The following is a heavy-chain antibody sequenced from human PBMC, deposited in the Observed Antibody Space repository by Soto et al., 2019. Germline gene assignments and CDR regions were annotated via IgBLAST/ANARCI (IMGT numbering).Heavy chain of an antibody. CDR2: IYYSGST. V-gene: IGHV4-31*03. Sequence: SETLSLTCTVSGGSISSGGYYWSWIRQHPGKGLEWIGYIYYSGSTYYNPSLKSRVTISVDTSKNQFSLKLSSVTAEDTAVYYCARDSGPGITFQEAKGRNWFDPWGQGTPVTVSS. D-gene: IGHD1-7*01. J-gene: IGHJ5*02. CDR3: ARDSGPGITFQEAKGRNWFDP. CDR1: GGSISSGGYY.